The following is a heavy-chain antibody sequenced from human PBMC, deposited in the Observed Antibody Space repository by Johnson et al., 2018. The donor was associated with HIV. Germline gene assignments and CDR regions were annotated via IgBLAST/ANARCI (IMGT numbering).Heavy chain of an antibody. J-gene: IGHJ3*02. CDR2: IWFDGSNK. CDR1: GFTFSNYG. CDR3: AKDRDSSSFHDAFNI. Sequence: QVQLVESGGGGVQPGRSLRLSCAASGFTFSNYGMHWVRQAPGKGLEWVAVIWFDGSNKYYADSVKGRFTISRDNSKNTLYLQMHSLRAEDTAVYYCAKDRDSSSFHDAFNIWGQGTMVTVSS. V-gene: IGHV3-33*06. D-gene: IGHD6-6*01.